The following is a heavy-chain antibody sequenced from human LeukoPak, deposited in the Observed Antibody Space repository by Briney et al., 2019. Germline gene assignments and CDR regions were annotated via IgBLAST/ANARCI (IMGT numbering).Heavy chain of an antibody. CDR1: GGSISSYY. CDR2: IYYSGST. V-gene: IGHV4-59*01. CDR3: ARAPIGLGIPYAFDL. Sequence: PSETLSLTCTVSGGSISSYYWSWIRQPPGKGLEWIGYIYYSGSTNDNPSLKSRVTISVDTSKNQFSLKLSSVTAADTDVYYCARAPIGLGIPYAFDLWGQGTMVPVSS. D-gene: IGHD7-27*01. J-gene: IGHJ3*01.